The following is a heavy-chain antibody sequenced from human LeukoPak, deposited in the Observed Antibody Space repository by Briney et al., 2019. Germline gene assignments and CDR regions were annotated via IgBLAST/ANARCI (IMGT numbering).Heavy chain of an antibody. CDR1: GGSFSGYY. CDR3: AGGGLCTDYGDYVCWFDP. D-gene: IGHD4-17*01. Sequence: PSETLSLTCAVYGGSFSGYYWSWIRQPPGKGLEWIGEINHSGSTNYNPSLKSRVTISVDTSKNQFSLKLSSVTAADTGVYYCAGGGLCTDYGDYVCWFDPWGREPWSPSPQ. V-gene: IGHV4-34*01. CDR2: INHSGST. J-gene: IGHJ5*02.